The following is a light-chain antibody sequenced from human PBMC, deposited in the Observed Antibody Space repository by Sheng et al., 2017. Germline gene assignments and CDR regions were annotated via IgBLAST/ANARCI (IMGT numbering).Light chain of an antibody. CDR1: QSISSW. CDR3: QQYNSYWT. Sequence: DIQMTQSPSTLSASVGDRVTITCRASQSISSWLAWYQQKPGKAPKLLIYKASSLESGVPLRFSGSGSGTEFTLTISSLQPDDFATYYCQQYNSYWTFGIGTKVEIK. V-gene: IGKV1-5*03. CDR2: KAS. J-gene: IGKJ1*01.